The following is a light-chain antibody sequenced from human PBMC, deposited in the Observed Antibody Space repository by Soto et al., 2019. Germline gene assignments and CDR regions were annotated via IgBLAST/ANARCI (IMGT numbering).Light chain of an antibody. CDR3: SSYTSSSTLV. CDR2: DVS. CDR1: RSDVGGYNY. Sequence: QSVLTQPASVSGSPRQSITISCTGTRSDVGGYNYVSWYQQHPGKAPKLMIYDVSNRPSGVSNRFSGSKSGNTASLTISGLQAEDEADYYCSSYTSSSTLVFGGGTKLTVL. J-gene: IGLJ2*01. V-gene: IGLV2-14*01.